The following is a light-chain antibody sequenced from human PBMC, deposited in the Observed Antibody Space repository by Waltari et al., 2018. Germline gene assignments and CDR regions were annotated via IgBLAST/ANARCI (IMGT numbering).Light chain of an antibody. Sequence: QSVLTQPPSASGTPGQRVTISCSGSSSNIGSTYVYWYQQLPGTAPKLLLYRNNQGASGGAGRFAGFKSGTSAYLASSGLRSEEEADYYCAAWEDSLSGPYVVFGGGTKLTVL. CDR2: RNN. V-gene: IGLV1-47*01. CDR3: AAWEDSLSGPYVV. CDR1: SSNIGSTY. J-gene: IGLJ2*01.